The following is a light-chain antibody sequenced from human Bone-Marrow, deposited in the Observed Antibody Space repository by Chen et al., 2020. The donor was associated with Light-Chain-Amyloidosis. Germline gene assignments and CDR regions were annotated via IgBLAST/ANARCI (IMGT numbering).Light chain of an antibody. Sequence: QSALTQPASVSGSPGQSITISCTGTSSDVGSYNLVSWYQQHPGKAPKLIIYEGSKRPSGVSNRFSVSKSGNTASTTISGLQAEDEADYYCCSYAGSSTPWVFGGGTKLTV. CDR3: CSYAGSSTPWV. J-gene: IGLJ3*02. V-gene: IGLV2-23*01. CDR2: EGS. CDR1: SSDVGSYNL.